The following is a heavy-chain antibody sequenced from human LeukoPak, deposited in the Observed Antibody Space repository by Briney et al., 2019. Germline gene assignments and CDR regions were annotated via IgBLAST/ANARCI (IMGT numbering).Heavy chain of an antibody. CDR1: GFTFSSYS. V-gene: IGHV3-21*01. D-gene: IGHD1-26*01. CDR3: ARRPSMVGATTFDY. Sequence: GGSLRLSCAASGFTFSSYSMKWVRQAPGKGLEWISSISSSSSYIYYADSVKGRFTISRDNAKNSLYLQMNSLRAEDTAVYYCARRPSMVGATTFDYWGQGTLVTVSS. CDR2: ISSSSSYI. J-gene: IGHJ4*02.